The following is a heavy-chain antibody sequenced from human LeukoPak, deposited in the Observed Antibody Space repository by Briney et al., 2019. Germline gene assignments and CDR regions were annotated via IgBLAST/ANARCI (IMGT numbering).Heavy chain of an antibody. V-gene: IGHV3-23*01. Sequence: GGSLGLSCVASEFTFSSHAMNWVRQAPGKGLEWVSTIGSSGGSTYYADSVKGRFTISRDNSKNTLYLQMNSLRAEDTAVYYCAKVFRDGYNYPFDYWGQGTLVTVSS. D-gene: IGHD5-24*01. CDR1: EFTFSSHA. CDR2: IGSSGGST. CDR3: AKVFRDGYNYPFDY. J-gene: IGHJ4*02.